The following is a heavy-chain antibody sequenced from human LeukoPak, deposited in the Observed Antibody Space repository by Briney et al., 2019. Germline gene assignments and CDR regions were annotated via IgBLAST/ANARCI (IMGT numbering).Heavy chain of an antibody. Sequence: GGFPRLSCAASGFTFDDYAMHWVRQAPGKGLEWVSDISWNSGTIGYADSVKGRFTISRDNAKNSLYLQMNSLRAEDTALYYCAKGGCRSTSCYVNSWGQGTLVTVSS. V-gene: IGHV3-9*01. CDR1: GFTFDDYA. CDR3: AKGGCRSTSCYVNS. J-gene: IGHJ4*02. D-gene: IGHD2-2*01. CDR2: ISWNSGTI.